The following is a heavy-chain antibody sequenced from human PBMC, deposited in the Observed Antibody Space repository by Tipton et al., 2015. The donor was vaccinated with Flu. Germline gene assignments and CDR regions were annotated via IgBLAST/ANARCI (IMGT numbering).Heavy chain of an antibody. CDR2: IYYSGST. Sequence: TLSLTCTVSGGSISSGDYYWSWIRQPPGKGLEWIGYIYYSGSTYYNPSLKSRVTISVDTSKNQFSLKLSSVTAADTAVYYCARGQMVRGVYAEDYRGQGTLVTVSS. CDR1: GGSISSGDYY. V-gene: IGHV4-30-4*01. CDR3: ARGQMVRGVYAEDY. D-gene: IGHD3-10*01. J-gene: IGHJ4*02.